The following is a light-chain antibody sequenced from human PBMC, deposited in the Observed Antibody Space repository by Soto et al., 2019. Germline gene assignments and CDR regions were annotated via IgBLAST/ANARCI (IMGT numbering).Light chain of an antibody. Sequence: DIQMTQSPSSLSASVGDSVTITCRASQGIGTYLAWYQQKPGKVPKLLIYAASTCQSGVPSRFSGSGSGTDFTLTISSLQPEDVATYYCQKYNSAPWTFGHGTKVEIK. CDR2: AAS. CDR1: QGIGTY. V-gene: IGKV1-27*01. CDR3: QKYNSAPWT. J-gene: IGKJ1*01.